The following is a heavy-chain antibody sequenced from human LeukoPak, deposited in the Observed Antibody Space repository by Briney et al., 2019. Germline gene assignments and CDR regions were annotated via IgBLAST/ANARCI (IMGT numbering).Heavy chain of an antibody. CDR2: INQDGSEK. CDR1: GFIFGTYW. J-gene: IGHJ4*02. Sequence: PGGSLRLSCAASGFIFGTYWMSWVRQAPGKGLEWVANINQDGSEKYYVDSVKGRFTISRDNSKNTLYLQMNSLRDEDTAVYYCAKDSHWILFDDWGQGTLVTVSS. CDR3: AKDSHWILFDD. V-gene: IGHV3-7*03. D-gene: IGHD2-2*03.